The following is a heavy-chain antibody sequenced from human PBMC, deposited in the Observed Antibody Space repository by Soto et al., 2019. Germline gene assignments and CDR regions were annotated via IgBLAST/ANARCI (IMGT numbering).Heavy chain of an antibody. Sequence: QVQLQESGPGLVKPSQTLSLTCTVSGGSISSGGYYWSWIRQHPGKGLEWIGYIYYSGSTSYHPSLKSRVTISVDTSKNQFSLKLSSVTAADTAVYYCERDSMEPHALDPWGQGTLVTVSS. D-gene: IGHD1-26*01. J-gene: IGHJ5*02. CDR2: IYYSGST. CDR1: GGSISSGGYY. CDR3: ERDSMEPHALDP. V-gene: IGHV4-31*03.